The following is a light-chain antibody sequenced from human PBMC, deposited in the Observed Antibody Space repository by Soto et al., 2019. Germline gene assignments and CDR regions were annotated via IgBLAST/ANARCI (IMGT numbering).Light chain of an antibody. CDR1: QSISTSQ. J-gene: IGKJ5*01. Sequence: EIVLTQSPGTLSLSLGERATISCRASQSISTSQLAWYQQRPGQAPRLLIYGTSNKATAFPDRFRGTGYETVFTFSIFILDPEDFAMYYCQHYGSSPITFGQGTRLEIK. CDR3: QHYGSSPIT. CDR2: GTS. V-gene: IGKV3-20*01.